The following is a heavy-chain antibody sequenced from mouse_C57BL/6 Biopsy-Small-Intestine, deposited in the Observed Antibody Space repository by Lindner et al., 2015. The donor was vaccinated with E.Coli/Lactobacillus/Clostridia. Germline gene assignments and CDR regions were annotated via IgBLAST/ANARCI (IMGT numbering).Heavy chain of an antibody. D-gene: IGHD1-1*01. CDR1: GYSFTGYY. V-gene: IGHV1-31*01. Sequence: VQLQESGPELVKPGASVKISCKASGYSFTGYYMNWVKQSHGNILDWIGYIYPHNGISSYNQKFKGKATLTVDKSSSTAYMQLSSLTSEDSAVYFCARGFGSSFGYWGQGTTLTVSS. CDR3: ARGFGSSFGY. CDR2: IYPHNGIS. J-gene: IGHJ2*01.